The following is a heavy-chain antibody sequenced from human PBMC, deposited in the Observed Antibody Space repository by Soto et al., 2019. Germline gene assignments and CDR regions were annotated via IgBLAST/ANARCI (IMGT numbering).Heavy chain of an antibody. CDR3: ARRAYDFWSGTGTGRTTYYFDY. J-gene: IGHJ4*02. CDR2: INHSGST. D-gene: IGHD3-3*01. CDR1: GGSFSGYY. Sequence: SETLSLTCAVYGGSFSGYYWSWIRQPPGKGLEWIGEINHSGSTNYNPSLKSRVTISVDTSKNQFSLKLSSVTAADTAVYYCARRAYDFWSGTGTGRTTYYFDYWGQGTLVTVSS. V-gene: IGHV4-34*01.